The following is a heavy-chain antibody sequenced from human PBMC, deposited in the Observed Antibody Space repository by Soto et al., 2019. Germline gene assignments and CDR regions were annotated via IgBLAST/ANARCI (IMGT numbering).Heavy chain of an antibody. CDR2: INPNSGGT. Sequence: GASVKVCCKASGYTFTGYYMHWVRQAPGQGLEWMGWINPNSGGTNYAQNLQGRVTMTRDTSISTAYMELNSLRAEDTAVYYCARGACNGTSCYVFDPWGPGTLVTVSS. D-gene: IGHD2-2*01. CDR1: GYTFTGYY. V-gene: IGHV1-2*02. CDR3: ARGACNGTSCYVFDP. J-gene: IGHJ5*02.